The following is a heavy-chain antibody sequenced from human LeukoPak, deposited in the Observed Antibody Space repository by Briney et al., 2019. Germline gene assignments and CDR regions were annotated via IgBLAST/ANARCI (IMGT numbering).Heavy chain of an antibody. CDR2: ISYDGSNK. Sequence: GRSLRLSSAASGFTFSSYGMHWVRQAPGKGLEWVAVISYDGSNKYYADSVKGRFTISRDNSKNTLYLQMNSLRAEDTAVYYCAKEAHFWSGYYPYGMDVWGQGTTVTVSS. D-gene: IGHD3-3*02. CDR1: GFTFSSYG. CDR3: AKEAHFWSGYYPYGMDV. V-gene: IGHV3-30*18. J-gene: IGHJ6*02.